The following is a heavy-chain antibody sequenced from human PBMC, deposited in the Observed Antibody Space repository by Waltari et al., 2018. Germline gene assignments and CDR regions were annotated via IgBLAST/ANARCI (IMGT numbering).Heavy chain of an antibody. D-gene: IGHD4-17*01. Sequence: QLQLQESGPGLVKPSETLSLTCPVSGGSISSSSYYWGWIRQPPGKGLEWIGSIYYSGSTYYNPSLKSRVTISVDTSKNQFSLKLSSVTAADTAVYYCARGRCWYFDLWGRGTLVTVSS. CDR2: IYYSGST. CDR1: GGSISSSSYY. V-gene: IGHV4-39*07. CDR3: ARGRCWYFDL. J-gene: IGHJ2*01.